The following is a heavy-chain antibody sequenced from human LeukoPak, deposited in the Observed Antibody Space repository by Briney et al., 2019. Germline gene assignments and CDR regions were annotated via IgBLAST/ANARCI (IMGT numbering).Heavy chain of an antibody. J-gene: IGHJ4*02. CDR1: GFTFSSYE. V-gene: IGHV3-53*01. CDR3: ALRRDYYDSSGYYQYYFDY. D-gene: IGHD3-22*01. CDR2: IYSGGST. Sequence: GGSLRLSCTASGFTFSSYEMNWVRQAPGKGLEWVSVIYSGGSTYYADSVKGRFTISRDNSKNTLYLQMNSLRAEDTAVYYCALRRDYYDSSGYYQYYFDYWGQGTLVTVSS.